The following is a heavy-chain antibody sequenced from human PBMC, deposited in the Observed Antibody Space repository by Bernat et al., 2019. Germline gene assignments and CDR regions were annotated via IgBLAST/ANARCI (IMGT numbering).Heavy chain of an antibody. V-gene: IGHV3-30*18. J-gene: IGHJ4*02. CDR1: GFTFSSYG. D-gene: IGHD3-10*01. CDR3: AKGYYGSGSEFDY. Sequence: VQLVESGGGLVQPGGSLRLSCAASGFTFSSYGMHWVRQAPGKGLEWVAVISYDGSNKYYADSVKGRFTISRDNSKNTLYLQMNSLRAEDTAVYYCAKGYYGSGSEFDYWGQGTLVTVSS. CDR2: ISYDGSNK.